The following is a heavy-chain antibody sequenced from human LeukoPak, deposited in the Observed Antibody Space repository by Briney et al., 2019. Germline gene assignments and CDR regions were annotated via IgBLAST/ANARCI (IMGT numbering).Heavy chain of an antibody. V-gene: IGHV3-21*01. Sequence: AGGSLRLSCSASGFTFSTYTMNWVRQAPGKGLEWVSSISSSSNYIYYADSVKGRFTISRDNAKNSLYLQMNSLRAEDTAVYYCARQEQQLVTFDYWGQGTLVTVSS. CDR3: ARQEQQLVTFDY. CDR2: ISSSSNYI. J-gene: IGHJ4*02. CDR1: GFTFSTYT. D-gene: IGHD6-13*01.